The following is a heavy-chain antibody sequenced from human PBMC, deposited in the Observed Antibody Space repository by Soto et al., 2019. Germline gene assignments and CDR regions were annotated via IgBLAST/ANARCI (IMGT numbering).Heavy chain of an antibody. V-gene: IGHV3-30*18. J-gene: IGHJ4*02. CDR3: VKASTVTTPLDY. D-gene: IGHD4-17*01. Sequence: QVQLVESGGGVVQPGRSLRLSCAASGFTFSSYGIHWVRQAPGKGLVWVAFISYDGSNKYYADSVKGRFTISRDNSKNTLYLQMNSLRAEDTAVYYCVKASTVTTPLDYWGQGTLVTVSS. CDR2: ISYDGSNK. CDR1: GFTFSSYG.